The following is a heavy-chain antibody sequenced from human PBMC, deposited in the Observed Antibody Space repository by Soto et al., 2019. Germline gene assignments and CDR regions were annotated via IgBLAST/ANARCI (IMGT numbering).Heavy chain of an antibody. CDR2: INWNGGST. Sequence: SGGSLRLSCAASGFTFDDYGMSWVRQAPGKGLEWVSGINWNGGSTGYADSVKGRFTISRDNAKNSLYLQMNSLRAEDTALYYCARDKYSSSWYSSGMDVWGQGTTVTVSS. J-gene: IGHJ6*02. V-gene: IGHV3-20*04. D-gene: IGHD6-13*01. CDR1: GFTFDDYG. CDR3: ARDKYSSSWYSSGMDV.